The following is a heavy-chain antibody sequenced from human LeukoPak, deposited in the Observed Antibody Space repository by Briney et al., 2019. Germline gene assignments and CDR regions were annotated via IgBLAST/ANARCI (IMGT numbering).Heavy chain of an antibody. CDR3: AHSLTIFGVVTPGYFDY. V-gene: IGHV2-5*02. D-gene: IGHD3-3*01. CDR2: IYWDDDK. CDR1: GFSLSTSGVG. Sequence: ESGPTLVNPTQTLTLTCTFSGFSLSTSGVGAGWIRQPPGKALEWLALIYWDDDKRYSPSLKSRLTITKDTSKNQVVLTMTNMDPVDTATYYCAHSLTIFGVVTPGYFDYWGQGTLVTVSS. J-gene: IGHJ4*02.